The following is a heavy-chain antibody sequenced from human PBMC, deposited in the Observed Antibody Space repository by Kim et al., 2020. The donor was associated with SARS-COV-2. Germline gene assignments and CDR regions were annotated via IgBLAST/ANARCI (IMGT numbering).Heavy chain of an antibody. V-gene: IGHV3-64D*09. CDR2: ISSNGGST. CDR1: GFTFSSYA. D-gene: IGHD3-3*01. J-gene: IGHJ4*02. CDR3: VKDLFTVGYVFCYFDY. Sequence: GGSLRLSCSASGFTFSSYAMHWVRQAPGKGLEYVSAISSNGGSTYYADSVKGRFTISRDNSKNTLYLQMSSLRAEDTAVYYCVKDLFTVGYVFCYFDYWGQGTLVTVSS.